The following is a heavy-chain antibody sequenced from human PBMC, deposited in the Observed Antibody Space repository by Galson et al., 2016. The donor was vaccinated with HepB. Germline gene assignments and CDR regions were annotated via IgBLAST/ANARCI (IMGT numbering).Heavy chain of an antibody. V-gene: IGHV1-69*13. Sequence: SVKVSCKASGGTFSSHAINWVRQAPGQGLEWMGGIIPIFDTTKDAQKFQGRVTITADESTSTAYMELSSLRSEDTAVYYCASKASMDVWGKGTTVTVSS. CDR1: GGTFSSHA. J-gene: IGHJ6*03. CDR3: ASKASMDV. CDR2: IIPIFDTT.